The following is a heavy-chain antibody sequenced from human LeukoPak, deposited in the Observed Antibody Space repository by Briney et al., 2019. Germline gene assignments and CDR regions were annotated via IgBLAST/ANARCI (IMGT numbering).Heavy chain of an antibody. CDR3: AKRATSSGWGAPIDY. CDR1: GFTFSSYS. V-gene: IGHV3-23*01. Sequence: GGSLRLSCAASGFTFSSYSMSWVRQAPGKGLEWVSAISGSGGSTYYADSVKGRFTISRDNSKNTLYLQMNSLRAEDTAVYYCAKRATSSGWGAPIDYWGQGALVTVSS. J-gene: IGHJ4*02. CDR2: ISGSGGST. D-gene: IGHD6-19*01.